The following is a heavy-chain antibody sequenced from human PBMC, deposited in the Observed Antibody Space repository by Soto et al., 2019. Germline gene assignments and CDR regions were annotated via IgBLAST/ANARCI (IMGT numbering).Heavy chain of an antibody. D-gene: IGHD3-22*01. CDR2: IYHSGST. CDR1: GGSISSGGYS. CDR3: ARVRREYDNSGPVDY. Sequence: PSETLFLTCAVSGGSISSGGYSWSGIRQPPGKGLEWIGYIYHSGSTYYNPSLKSRVTISVDRSKNQFSLKLSSVTAADTAVYYCARVRREYDNSGPVDYWGQGTLVTVSS. V-gene: IGHV4-30-2*01. J-gene: IGHJ4*02.